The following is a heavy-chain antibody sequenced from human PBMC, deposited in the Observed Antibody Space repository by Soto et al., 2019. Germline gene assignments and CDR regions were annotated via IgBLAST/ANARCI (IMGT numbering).Heavy chain of an antibody. D-gene: IGHD2-8*01. Sequence: GSLRRACASSGVTFRSCSMNWVRQAPGKGLEWVSFISGSGDTKYYADSVKGRFTISRDNAKNSLYLQMSSLRDEDTAVYYCAKYCSSDVCFDYWGQGTLVTVSS. V-gene: IGHV3-48*02. J-gene: IGHJ4*02. CDR1: GVTFRSCS. CDR2: ISGSGDTK. CDR3: AKYCSSDVCFDY.